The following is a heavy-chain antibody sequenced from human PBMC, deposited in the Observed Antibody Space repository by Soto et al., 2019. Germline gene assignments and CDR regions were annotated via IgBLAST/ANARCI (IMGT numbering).Heavy chain of an antibody. Sequence: QVQLVQSGAEVTRPGASVKVSCKASGYSFISHYIHWVRQAPGQGLEWMGFMNPSGGSATLAQKFQGRVTMTRDTSTSTVYMELTILRSEDAAVYYCARDYLSSKLSLSYFDFWGQGTLVTVSS. CDR3: ARDYLSSKLSLSYFDF. V-gene: IGHV1-46*01. D-gene: IGHD2-2*01. J-gene: IGHJ4*02. CDR1: GYSFISHY. CDR2: MNPSGGSA.